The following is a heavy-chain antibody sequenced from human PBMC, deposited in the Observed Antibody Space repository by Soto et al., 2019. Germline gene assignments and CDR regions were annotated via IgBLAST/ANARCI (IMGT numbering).Heavy chain of an antibody. J-gene: IGHJ5*01. Sequence: QSGGSLRLSCAASDFSLSPYWMHWVRQVPGRGLEWVARLSSDGFGAAYADSVKGRFFISRDIARNTLSLQMNSLRADDTAVYYCARDLGGHDCWGRGTSVTVST. CDR2: LSSDGFGA. CDR1: DFSLSPYW. CDR3: ARDLGGHDC. D-gene: IGHD3-16*01. V-gene: IGHV3-74*03.